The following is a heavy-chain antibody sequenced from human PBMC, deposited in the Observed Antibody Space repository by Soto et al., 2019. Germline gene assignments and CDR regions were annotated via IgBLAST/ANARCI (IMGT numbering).Heavy chain of an antibody. CDR1: GDSISSYN. D-gene: IGHD3-10*01. V-gene: IGHV4-59*08. Sequence: QVQLQESGPGLVKPSETLSLTCTVSGDSISSYNLAWIRQPPGKGLEWIGYFRSGGGTSYNPSLKSRVAISEDATMKQFALRLSSVTAADTAVYYCVRQGIGVLHGLVDVWGQGTTVTVSS. CDR2: FRSGGGT. CDR3: VRQGIGVLHGLVDV. J-gene: IGHJ6*02.